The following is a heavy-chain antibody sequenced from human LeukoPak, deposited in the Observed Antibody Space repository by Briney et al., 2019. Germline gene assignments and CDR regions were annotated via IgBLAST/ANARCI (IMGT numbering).Heavy chain of an antibody. CDR2: INHRGST. CDR3: ARLWGGYVIHPASYMDV. J-gene: IGHJ6*03. V-gene: IGHV4-34*01. CDR1: SESFSTYY. D-gene: IGHD3-3*01. Sequence: SETLSLTCAVYSESFSTYYWNWIRQPPGKGLEWIGEINHRGSTNYNPSLKSRLTIPVDTSHNHFSLNLSSVTAADTAVYYCARLWGGYVIHPASYMDVWGKGTTVTISS.